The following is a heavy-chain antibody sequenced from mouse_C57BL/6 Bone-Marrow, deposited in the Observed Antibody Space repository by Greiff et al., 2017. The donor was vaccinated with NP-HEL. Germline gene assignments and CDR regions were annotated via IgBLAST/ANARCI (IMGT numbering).Heavy chain of an antibody. D-gene: IGHD1-1*01. V-gene: IGHV3-6*01. Sequence: VQLKQSGPGLVKPSQSLSLTCSVTGYSITSGYYWNWIRQFPGNKLEWMGYISYDGSNNYNPSLKNRISITRDTSKNQFFLKLNSVTTEDTATYYCARADYGPWFAYWGQGTLVTVSA. J-gene: IGHJ3*01. CDR3: ARADYGPWFAY. CDR1: GYSITSGYY. CDR2: ISYDGSN.